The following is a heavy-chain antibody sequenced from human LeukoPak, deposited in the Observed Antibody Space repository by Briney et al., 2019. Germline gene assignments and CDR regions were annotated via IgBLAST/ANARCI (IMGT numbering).Heavy chain of an antibody. CDR1: GDSVSSSDYY. CDR2: IYYSGST. CDR3: ARDYYDSSGYSMIWFDP. Sequence: SETLSLTCTVSGDSVSSSDYYWSWIRQPPGKGLEWIGYIYYSGSTNYNPSLKSRLTMSLDTSKNQFSLKLTSIIAADTAVYYCARDYYDSSGYSMIWFDPWGQGTLVTVSS. V-gene: IGHV4-61*08. J-gene: IGHJ5*02. D-gene: IGHD3-22*01.